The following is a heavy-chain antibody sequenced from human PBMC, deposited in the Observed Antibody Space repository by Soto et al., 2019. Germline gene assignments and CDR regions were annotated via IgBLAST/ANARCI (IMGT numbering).Heavy chain of an antibody. D-gene: IGHD6-19*01. CDR3: ARGFSSGWPFGY. J-gene: IGHJ4*02. CDR1: GYTFTNYY. Sequence: GASVKVSCKASGYTFTNYYMHWVRQAPGQGLEWMGIINPSGGSTTYAQKFQGRVTMTRDTSTSTVYMELSSLRSEDTAVYYCARGFSSGWPFGYWGQGTPVTVSS. V-gene: IGHV1-46*01. CDR2: INPSGGST.